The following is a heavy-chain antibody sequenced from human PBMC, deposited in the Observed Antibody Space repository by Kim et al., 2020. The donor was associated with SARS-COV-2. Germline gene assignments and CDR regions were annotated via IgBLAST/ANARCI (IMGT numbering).Heavy chain of an antibody. CDR3: ARDPALGYFDS. CDR2: ISDTGDS. CDR1: GDSFNSYY. J-gene: IGHJ4*02. D-gene: IGHD3-16*01. Sequence: SETLSLTCSVSGDSFNSYYWSWIRQPPGRGLEWLGFISDTGDSDYSSSLKSRLALSMDTSTNQISLRLSSLTAADTAVYYCARDPALGYFDSWGQGTLVT. V-gene: IGHV4-59*01.